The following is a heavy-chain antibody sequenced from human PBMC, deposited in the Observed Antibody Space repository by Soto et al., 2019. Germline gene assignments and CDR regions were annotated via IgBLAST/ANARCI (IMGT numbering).Heavy chain of an antibody. CDR2: INPNSGGT. D-gene: IGHD2-2*02. J-gene: IGHJ6*02. V-gene: IGHV1-2*04. CDR1: GYTFTGYY. CDR3: ARGGGYCSSTSCYTRDAYYYYYGMDV. Sequence: ASVNVSCKASGYTFTGYYMHWVRQAPGQGLEWMGWINPNSGGTNYAQKFQGWVIMTRDTSISTAYMELSRLRSDDTAVYYCARGGGYCSSTSCYTRDAYYYYYGMDVWGQGTTVTVSS.